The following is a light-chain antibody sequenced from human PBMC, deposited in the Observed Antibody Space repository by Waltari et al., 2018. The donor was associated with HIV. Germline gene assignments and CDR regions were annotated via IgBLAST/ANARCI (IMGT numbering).Light chain of an antibody. CDR3: ASYGGTSNFV. CDR1: DVGTYNL. J-gene: IGLJ2*01. CDR2: EVT. Sequence: QSALTQPASVSGSPGQSTTISCTGSDVGTYNLVSWYQHNPGKAPRLMIFEVTKRPSGVSDRFSGSKSGNTASLTISGLQAEDEADYYCASYGGTSNFVFGGGTRVTVL. V-gene: IGLV2-23*02.